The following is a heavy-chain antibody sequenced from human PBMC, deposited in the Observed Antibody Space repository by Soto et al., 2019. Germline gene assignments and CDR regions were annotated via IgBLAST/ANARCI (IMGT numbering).Heavy chain of an antibody. D-gene: IGHD3-10*01. CDR1: GVSISRYSYY. Sequence: SETLSLTCTVSGVSISRYSYYWGWIRQPPGKVLDWIGSVYYSGNTNYNPSLKGRVTIXAXXSXKXVXLXXXSVTXADTALYYCARHSIYGGPFDPWGQGTLVTVSS. V-gene: IGHV4-39*01. CDR3: ARHSIYGGPFDP. J-gene: IGHJ5*02. CDR2: VYYSGNT.